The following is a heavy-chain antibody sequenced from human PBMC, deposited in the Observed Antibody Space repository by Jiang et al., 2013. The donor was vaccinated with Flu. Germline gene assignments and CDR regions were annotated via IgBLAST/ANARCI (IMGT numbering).Heavy chain of an antibody. CDR1: GGTFSSYA. Sequence: GSSVKVSCKASGGTFSSYAINWVRQAPGQGLEWMGRIMPIFGTTNYAQKFQGRVTITADESTTTAYMELYSLTSEDTAVYYCARDTCGYGTSWFTHWGQGTLVTVSS. CDR3: ARDTCGYGTSWFTH. J-gene: IGHJ5*02. D-gene: IGHD4/OR15-4a*01. V-gene: IGHV1-69*01. CDR2: IMPIFGTT.